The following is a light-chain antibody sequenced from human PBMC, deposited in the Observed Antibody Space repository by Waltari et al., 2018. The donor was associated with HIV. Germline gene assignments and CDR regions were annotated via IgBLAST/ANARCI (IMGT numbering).Light chain of an antibody. V-gene: IGLV3-9*01. Sequence: SYELTQPLSVSVALGQTARITCGEITIGSKNVHWYQQKPGQAPVLVMYWNTNRPSGIPERFSGSNSGNTATLTISRAQAGDEADYYCQVWDSSTGYVFGTGTKVTVL. J-gene: IGLJ1*01. CDR2: WNT. CDR3: QVWDSSTGYV. CDR1: TIGSKN.